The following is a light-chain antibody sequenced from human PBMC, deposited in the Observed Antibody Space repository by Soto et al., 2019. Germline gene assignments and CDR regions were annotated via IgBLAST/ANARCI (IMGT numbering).Light chain of an antibody. V-gene: IGKV1-27*01. CDR3: QKYNSAPRT. CDR2: AAS. Sequence: DIQMTHSPSSLSASVGDRVTITCRASQGISNYLAWYQQKPVKVPKLLIYAASTLKSGVPSRFSGSGSGTDFTLTISSLQPEDVATDYFQKYNSAPRTVGQGTKVEIK. J-gene: IGKJ1*01. CDR1: QGISNY.